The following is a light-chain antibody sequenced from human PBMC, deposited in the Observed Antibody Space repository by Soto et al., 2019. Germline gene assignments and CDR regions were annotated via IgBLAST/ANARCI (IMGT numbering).Light chain of an antibody. V-gene: IGKV3-15*01. Sequence: EIVMTQSPATLSLSPGERAALSCRASQSINSELAWYQQKPGQPPRLLIYGASTRTTGVPARFTGSESGSEFTLTISGLQSEDFAVYYCQQGHHLPVTFDQGTRLAI. J-gene: IGKJ2*01. CDR1: QSINSE. CDR2: GAS. CDR3: QQGHHLPVT.